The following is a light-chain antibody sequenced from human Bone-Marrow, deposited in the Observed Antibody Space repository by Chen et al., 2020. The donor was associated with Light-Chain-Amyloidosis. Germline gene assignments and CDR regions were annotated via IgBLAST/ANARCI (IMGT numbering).Light chain of an antibody. Sequence: SYVLTQPSSVSVAPGQTATIVRGGNNIGSTSVQWYQQTPGQAPLLVVYDDSDRPSGIPERLSGSNSGNTATLTISRVEAGDEADYYCQVWDRSSDRPVFGGGTKLTVL. CDR2: DDS. CDR3: QVWDRSSDRPV. V-gene: IGLV3-21*02. J-gene: IGLJ3*02. CDR1: NIGSTS.